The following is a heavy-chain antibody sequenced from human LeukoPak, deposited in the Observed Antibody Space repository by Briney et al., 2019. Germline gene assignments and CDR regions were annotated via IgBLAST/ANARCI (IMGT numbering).Heavy chain of an antibody. D-gene: IGHD2-21*01. Sequence: AGGSLRLSCAASTYTFRIYGIHCARQAPGKGLEWVAFIRYDGTNKEYADSVKGRFTISRDNSKNTLYLLVNSQIADLTAVYNSANYHTLRAGDRDAFDIWGQGTMVTVSS. CDR1: TYTFRIYG. J-gene: IGHJ3*02. CDR2: IRYDGTNK. CDR3: ANYHTLRAGDRDAFDI. V-gene: IGHV3-30*02.